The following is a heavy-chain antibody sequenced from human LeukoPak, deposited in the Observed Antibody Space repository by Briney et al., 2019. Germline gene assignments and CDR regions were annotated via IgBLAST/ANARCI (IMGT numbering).Heavy chain of an antibody. CDR3: TKPTRGSGGSFLIDF. J-gene: IGHJ4*02. Sequence: GGSLRLSCAASGFTFSSYGMHWVRQAPGKGLEWVAFIRYDGSNKYYADSVKGRFTISRDNSKNTLYLQMNSLRAEDTAVYYCTKPTRGSGGSFLIDFWGQGTLVTVSS. CDR1: GFTFSSYG. CDR2: IRYDGSNK. D-gene: IGHD2-15*01. V-gene: IGHV3-30*02.